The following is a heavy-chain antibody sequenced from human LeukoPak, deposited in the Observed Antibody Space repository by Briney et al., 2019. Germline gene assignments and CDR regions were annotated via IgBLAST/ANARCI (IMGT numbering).Heavy chain of an antibody. D-gene: IGHD3-10*01. CDR3: TRGPPDGSGDYYPGDF. CDR2: ISSDGTNT. V-gene: IGHV3-74*01. J-gene: IGHJ4*02. Sequence: GGSLRLSCAASGFTFSSHWMHWVRQAPGKGLVWVSRISSDGTNTNYADSVKGRFTISRDNAKNTLYLQMNSLRVEDTAVYYCTRGPPDGSGDYYPGDFWGQGTLVTVSS. CDR1: GFTFSSHW.